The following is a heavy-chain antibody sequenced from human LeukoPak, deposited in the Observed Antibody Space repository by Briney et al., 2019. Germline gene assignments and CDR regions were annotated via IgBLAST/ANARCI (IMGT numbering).Heavy chain of an antibody. CDR1: GFTFDDYG. CDR3: ARDPYDSSGPYYFDY. V-gene: IGHV3-20*04. CDR2: INWSGGST. D-gene: IGHD3-22*01. J-gene: IGHJ4*02. Sequence: GGSLRLSCAASGFTFDDYGMSWIRQVPGEGLEWVSGINWSGGSTGYAASVKGRFTISRDNAKNSLYLQMNSLRAEDTAVYYCARDPYDSSGPYYFDYWGQGTLVTVSS.